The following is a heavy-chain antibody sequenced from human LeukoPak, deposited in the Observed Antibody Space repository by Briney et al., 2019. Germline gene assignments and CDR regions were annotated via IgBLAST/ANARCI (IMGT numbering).Heavy chain of an antibody. CDR2: ISSSGSTI. Sequence: GGSLRLSCAASGFTFSDYYMSWIRQAPGKGLEWVSYISSSGSTIYYADSVKGRFTISRENAKNSLYLQLNSLRAEDTAVYYCARYYDFWSGYPYYYYMDVWGKGTTVTVSS. V-gene: IGHV3-11*04. J-gene: IGHJ6*03. D-gene: IGHD3-3*01. CDR1: GFTFSDYY. CDR3: ARYYDFWSGYPYYYYMDV.